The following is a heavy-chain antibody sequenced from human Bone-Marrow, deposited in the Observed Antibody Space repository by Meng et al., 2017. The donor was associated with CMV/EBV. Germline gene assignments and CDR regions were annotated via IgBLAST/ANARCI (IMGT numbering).Heavy chain of an antibody. Sequence: GSLRLSCTVSGDSLNSDTYYWNWIRQPPGKGLEWIGFINHSGSTTYNPALKSRVTITIDTAKNRYSLSLNSVTSADAAVYYCARDREAALTYYCPMDDWGQGTVVTVSS. CDR3: ARDREAALTYYCPMDD. V-gene: IGHV4-61*01. CDR1: GDSLNSDTYY. J-gene: IGHJ6*02. D-gene: IGHD1-26*01. CDR2: INHSGST.